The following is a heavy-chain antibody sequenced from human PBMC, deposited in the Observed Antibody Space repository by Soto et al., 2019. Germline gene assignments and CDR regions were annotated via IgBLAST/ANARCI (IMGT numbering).Heavy chain of an antibody. J-gene: IGHJ5*01. CDR2: INHSGST. Sequence: SETLSLTCAVYGGSFSGYYWSWIRQPPGKGLEWIGEINHSGSTYYNPSLKSRVTISVDTSKNQFSLKLSSVTAADTAVYYCARRGREWWFDYWGQGTLVTVSS. V-gene: IGHV4-34*01. CDR3: ARRGREWWFDY. CDR1: GGSFSGYY. D-gene: IGHD3-16*01.